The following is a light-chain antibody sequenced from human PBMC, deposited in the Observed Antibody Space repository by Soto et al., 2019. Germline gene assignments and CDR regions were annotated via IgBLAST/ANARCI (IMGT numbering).Light chain of an antibody. CDR3: LQDYDYPFT. CDR2: AAS. Sequence: AIQMTQSPSSLSASVGDRVTITCRASHDIRSDLGWYQQKPGKAPKLLIYAASSLHSGVPSRFSGSGSATDFTLTISRLQPEDFGTYFCLQDYDYPFTFGPGTKVDI. J-gene: IGKJ3*01. V-gene: IGKV1-6*01. CDR1: HDIRSD.